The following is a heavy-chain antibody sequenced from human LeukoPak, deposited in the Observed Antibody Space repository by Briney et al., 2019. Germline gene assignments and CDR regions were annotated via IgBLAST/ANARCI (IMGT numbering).Heavy chain of an antibody. J-gene: IGHJ3*02. Sequence: SETLSLTCAVSGGSISSGTWWSWVRQPPGKGLEWIGEIYHSGSTNNNPSLKSRVTISVDKSKNQFSLKLSSVTAADTAVYYCARVGGVTMIVVLIGDGFDIWGQGTMVTVSS. V-gene: IGHV4-4*02. CDR2: IYHSGST. CDR3: ARVGGVTMIVVLIGDGFDI. CDR1: GGSISSGTW. D-gene: IGHD3-22*01.